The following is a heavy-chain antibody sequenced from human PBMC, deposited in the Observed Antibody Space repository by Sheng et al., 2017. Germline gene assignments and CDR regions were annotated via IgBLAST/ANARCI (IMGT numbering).Heavy chain of an antibody. Sequence: QVQLQQWGAGLLKPSETLSLTCAVYGGSFSGYYWSWIRQPPGKGLEWIGEINHSGSTNYNPSLKSRVTISVDTSKNQFSLKLSSVTAADTAVYYCARGPAKREPDFGVVTTNNWFDPWGQGTLVTVSS. V-gene: IGHV4-34*01. CDR1: GGSFSGYY. CDR2: INHSGST. CDR3: ARGPAKREPDFGVVTTNNWFDP. J-gene: IGHJ5*02. D-gene: IGHD3-3*01.